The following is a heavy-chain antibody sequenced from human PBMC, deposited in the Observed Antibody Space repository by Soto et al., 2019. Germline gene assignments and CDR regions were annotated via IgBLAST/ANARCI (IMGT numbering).Heavy chain of an antibody. D-gene: IGHD3-9*01. V-gene: IGHV1-18*01. CDR2: ISAYNGNT. J-gene: IGHJ6*02. Sequence: ASVKVSCKASGYTFTSYGISWVRQAPGQGLEWMGWISAYNGNTNYAQKLQGRVTMTTDTSTSTAYMELRSLRSDDTAVYYCARDWAAYVILTGYYSLRMRGYYYYGMDVWGQGTTVTVSS. CDR3: ARDWAAYVILTGYYSLRMRGYYYYGMDV. CDR1: GYTFTSYG.